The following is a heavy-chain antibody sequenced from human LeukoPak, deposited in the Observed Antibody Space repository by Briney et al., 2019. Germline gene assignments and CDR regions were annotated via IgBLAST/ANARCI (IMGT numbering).Heavy chain of an antibody. D-gene: IGHD6-13*01. J-gene: IGHJ6*03. Sequence: SETLSLTCTVSGGSISSYYWSWIRQPPGKGLEWIGYIYYSGSTNYNPSLKSRVTISVDTSKNQFSLKLSSVTAADTAVYYCARVGAGTPYYYYYYMDVWGKGTTVTVSS. CDR1: GGSISSYY. CDR2: IYYSGST. CDR3: ARVGAGTPYYYYYYMDV. V-gene: IGHV4-59*01.